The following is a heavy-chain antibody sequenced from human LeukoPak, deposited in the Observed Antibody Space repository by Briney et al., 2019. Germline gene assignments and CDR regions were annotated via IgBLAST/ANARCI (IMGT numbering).Heavy chain of an antibody. CDR3: ARIYCSSTSCYLLAFDY. Sequence: GASVKVSCKASGYTFTGYYMHWVRQAPGQGLEWMGWINPNSGGTNYAQKFQGRVTMTRDTSISTAYMELSRLRSDDTAVYYCARIYCSSTSCYLLAFDYWGQGTLVTVSS. V-gene: IGHV1-2*02. D-gene: IGHD2-2*01. J-gene: IGHJ4*02. CDR2: INPNSGGT. CDR1: GYTFTGYY.